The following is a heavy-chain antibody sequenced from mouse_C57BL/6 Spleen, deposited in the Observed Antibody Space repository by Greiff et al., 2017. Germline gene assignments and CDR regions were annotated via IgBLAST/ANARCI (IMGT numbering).Heavy chain of an antibody. CDR1: GYAFSSSW. Sequence: VKLQESGPELVKPGASVKISCKASGYAFSSSWMHWVKQRPGKGLEWIGRIYPGDGDTNYNGKFKGKATLTADKSSSTAYMQLSSLTSEDSAVDFCARSNDCYYGVDYWGQGTTLPVSS. V-gene: IGHV1-82*01. D-gene: IGHD2-3*01. CDR2: IYPGDGDT. J-gene: IGHJ2*01. CDR3: ARSNDCYYGVDY.